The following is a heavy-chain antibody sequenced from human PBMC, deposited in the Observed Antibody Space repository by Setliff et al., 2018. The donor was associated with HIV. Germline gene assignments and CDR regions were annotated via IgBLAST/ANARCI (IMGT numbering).Heavy chain of an antibody. V-gene: IGHV3-21*01. CDR3: ARGKSPQSLLSYDMDV. CDR1: GFTFSSDA. CDR2: ISSSSTYI. J-gene: IGHJ6*03. Sequence: GGSLRLSCEASGFTFSSDAMSWVRQAPGKGLEWVSSISSSSTYIYSTDSVKGRFTISRDNVKNSLYLQMNSLGVEDTAVYYCARGKSPQSLLSYDMDVWGKGTTVTVSS.